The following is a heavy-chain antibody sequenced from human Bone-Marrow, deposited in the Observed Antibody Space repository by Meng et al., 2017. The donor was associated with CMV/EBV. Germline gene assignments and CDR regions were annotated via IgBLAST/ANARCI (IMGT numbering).Heavy chain of an antibody. CDR2: TYFRSKWYD. CDR1: GDSVSANSAV. CDR3: AKEKAGSFDI. J-gene: IGHJ3*02. V-gene: IGHV6-1*01. Sequence: SCVISGDSVSANSAVWNWIRQSPSRGLEWLGRTYFRSKWYDYYAVSVKSRIALNPDTSKNQFSLQLNYVTPEDTAVYYCAKEKAGSFDIWGQGTMVTVSS.